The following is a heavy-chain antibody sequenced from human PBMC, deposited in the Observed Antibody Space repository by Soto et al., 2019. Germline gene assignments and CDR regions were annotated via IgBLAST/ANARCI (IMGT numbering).Heavy chain of an antibody. D-gene: IGHD2-21*02. J-gene: IGHJ4*02. CDR3: ALYCGGDCYSGGNY. CDR2: INAGNGNT. Sequence: ASVKVSCKASGYTFTSYAMHWVRQAPGQRLEWMGWINAGNGNTKYSQKFQGRVTITRDTSASTAYMELSSLRSEDTVVYYCALYCGGDCYSGGNYWGQGTLVTVSS. CDR1: GYTFTSYA. V-gene: IGHV1-3*01.